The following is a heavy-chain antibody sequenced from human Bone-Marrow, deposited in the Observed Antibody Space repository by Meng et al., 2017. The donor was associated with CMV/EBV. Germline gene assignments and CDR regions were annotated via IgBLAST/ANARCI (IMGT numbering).Heavy chain of an antibody. CDR1: GFTFSSYS. V-gene: IGHV3-21*01. CDR3: SKYLGYFDSHYYYGMDV. Sequence: GESLKISCAASGFTFSSYSMNWVRQAPGKGLEWVSSISSSSSYIYYADSVKGRFTISRDNAKNSLYLQMNSLRAEDTAVYYLSKYLGYFDSHYYYGMDVWGQGTTVTVSS. D-gene: IGHD3-9*01. J-gene: IGHJ6*02. CDR2: ISSSSSYI.